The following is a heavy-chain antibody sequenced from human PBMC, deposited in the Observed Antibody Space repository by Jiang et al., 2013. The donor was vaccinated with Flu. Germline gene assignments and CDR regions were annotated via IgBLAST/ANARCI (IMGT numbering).Heavy chain of an antibody. CDR2: IYYSGST. CDR3: ARGRTEYGDYRADDVFDI. CDR1: GGSISSYY. V-gene: IGHV4-59*08. J-gene: IGHJ3*02. Sequence: GLVKPSETLSLTCTVSGGSISSYYWSWIRQPPGKGLEWIGYIYYSGSTNYNPSLKSRVTISVDTSKNQFSLKLSSVTAADTAVYYCARGRTEYGDYRADDVFDIWGQGTMVTVSS. D-gene: IGHD4-17*01.